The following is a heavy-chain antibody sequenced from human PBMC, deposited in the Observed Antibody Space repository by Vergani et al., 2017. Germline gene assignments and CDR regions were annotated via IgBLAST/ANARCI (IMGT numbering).Heavy chain of an antibody. CDR2: INHSGST. J-gene: IGHJ4*02. Sequence: QVQLQQWGPGLLKPSETLPLPCAVYGGPFSGYYWSWIRQPPGKGREWIGEINHSGSTNYNPSRKSRVTISVDTSKNQFSLKLSSVTAADTAVYYCASSGTGYFFDYWGQGTLVTVSS. V-gene: IGHV4-34*01. CDR1: GGPFSGYY. CDR3: ASSGTGYFFDY. D-gene: IGHD1-1*01.